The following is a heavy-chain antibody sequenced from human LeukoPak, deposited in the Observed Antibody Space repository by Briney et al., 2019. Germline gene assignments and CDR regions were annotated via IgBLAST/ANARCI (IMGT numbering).Heavy chain of an antibody. D-gene: IGHD5-18*01. CDR1: GGCTCNYY. V-gene: IGHV4-4*07. J-gene: IGHJ6*02. CDR2: IYISGGT. CDR3: AGELWTNTYQSHGMDD. Sequence: PSETLSLTCTVSGGCTCNYYSNWIRERAGKGLECIGGIYISGGTKYNTSLESRVTMSVETSQNQLSLNRGAVTAADTAVYYCAGELWTNTYQSHGMDDWGQGTTVTVSS.